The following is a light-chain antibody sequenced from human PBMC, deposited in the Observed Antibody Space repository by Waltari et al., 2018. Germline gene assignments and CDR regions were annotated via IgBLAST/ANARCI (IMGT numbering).Light chain of an antibody. CDR2: DVT. CDR1: SSPVGAYDT. Sequence: QSALTQPASVSGSPGQSITIPCTGTSSPVGAYDTVYWYQQHPGKAPNLMIYDVTKRPSGVSNRFSGSKSGNTASLTISGLQAEDEADYYCSSYRGSFTLVFGGGTKVTVL. J-gene: IGLJ3*02. V-gene: IGLV2-14*03. CDR3: SSYRGSFTLV.